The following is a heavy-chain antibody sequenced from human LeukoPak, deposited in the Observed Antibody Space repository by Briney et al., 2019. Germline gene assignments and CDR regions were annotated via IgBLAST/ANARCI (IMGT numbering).Heavy chain of an antibody. CDR2: IIPILGIA. D-gene: IGHD1-14*01. CDR1: GYIFTGYY. CDR3: ASPRRNLGPNYYYYYGMDV. V-gene: IGHV1-69*02. J-gene: IGHJ6*02. Sequence: SVKVSCKASGYIFTGYYMHWVRQAPGQGLEWMGRIIPILGIANYAQKFQGRVTITADKSTSTAYMELSSLRSEDTAVYYCASPRRNLGPNYYYYYGMDVWGQGTTVTVSS.